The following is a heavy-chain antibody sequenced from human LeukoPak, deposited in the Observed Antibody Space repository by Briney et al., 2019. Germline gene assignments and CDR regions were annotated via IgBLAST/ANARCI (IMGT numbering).Heavy chain of an antibody. J-gene: IGHJ5*02. Sequence: SETLSLTCAVYGGSFSGYYWSWIRQPPGKGLEWIGEINHSGSTNYNPSLKSRVTISVDTSKSQFSLKLSSVTAADTAVYYCARGRRDTAMVLVFDPWGQGTLVTVSS. CDR1: GGSFSGYY. D-gene: IGHD5-18*01. V-gene: IGHV4-34*01. CDR2: INHSGST. CDR3: ARGRRDTAMVLVFDP.